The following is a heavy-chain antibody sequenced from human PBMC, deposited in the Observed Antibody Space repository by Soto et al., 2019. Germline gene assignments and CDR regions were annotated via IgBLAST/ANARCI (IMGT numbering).Heavy chain of an antibody. D-gene: IGHD2-15*01. CDR2: IIPIFGTA. V-gene: IGHV1-69*06. CDR1: GGTFSSYA. J-gene: IGHJ5*02. CDR3: ARVVVAATVWFDP. Sequence: ASVKVSCKASGGTFSSYAISWVRQAPGQGLEWMGGIIPIFGTANYAQKFQGRVTITADKSTSTAYMELSSLRSEDTAVYYCARVVVAATVWFDPWGQGTLVTVSS.